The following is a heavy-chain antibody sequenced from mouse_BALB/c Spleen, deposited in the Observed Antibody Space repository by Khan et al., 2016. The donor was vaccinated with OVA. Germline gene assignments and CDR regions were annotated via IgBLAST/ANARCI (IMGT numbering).Heavy chain of an antibody. Sequence: EVELVESGAELVKPGASVKLSCTASGFNIKDTYMHWVKQRPEQGLEWIGRIDPASGNIKYDPKFQGKATMTADTSSNTAYLQLSSLTSEDTAVYYCVSPNWFAYWGQGTLVTVSA. CDR1: GFNIKDTY. CDR3: VSPNWFAY. V-gene: IGHV14-3*02. J-gene: IGHJ3*01. CDR2: IDPASGNI.